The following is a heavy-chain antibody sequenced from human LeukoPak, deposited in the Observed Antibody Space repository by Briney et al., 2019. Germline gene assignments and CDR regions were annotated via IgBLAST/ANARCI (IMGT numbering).Heavy chain of an antibody. CDR1: GGSISSYY. D-gene: IGHD5-18*01. J-gene: IGHJ4*02. CDR2: IYYSGST. V-gene: IGHV4-59*01. Sequence: SETLSLTCTVSGGSISSYYWSWIRQPPGKGLVWIGYIYYSGSTNYNPSLKSRVTISVDTSKNQFSLKLSSVTAADTAVYYCARALPHRYSYGYGAFDYWGQGTLVTVSS. CDR3: ARALPHRYSYGYGAFDY.